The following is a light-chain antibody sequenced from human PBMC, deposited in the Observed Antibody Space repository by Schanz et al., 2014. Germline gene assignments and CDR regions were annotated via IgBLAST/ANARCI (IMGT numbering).Light chain of an antibody. CDR1: SSDVGGYNY. J-gene: IGLJ3*02. CDR2: EVS. CDR3: SSYTGSSTQV. V-gene: IGLV2-8*01. Sequence: QSALTQPASASGSPGQSVTISCTGTSSDVGGYNYVSWYQQHPGKAPKLMIYEVSKRPSGVPDRFSGSKSGNTASLTVSGLQAEDEADYYCSSYTGSSTQVFGGGTKLTVL.